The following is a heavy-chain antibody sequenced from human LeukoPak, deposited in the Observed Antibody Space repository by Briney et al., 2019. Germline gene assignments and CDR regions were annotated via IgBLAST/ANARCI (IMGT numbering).Heavy chain of an antibody. CDR1: GGTFSSYA. V-gene: IGHV1-69*04. CDR3: ERDFQQAYGDYGDYFDY. Sequence: SVKVSCKASGGTFSSYAISWVRQAPGQGLEWMGRIITIHGIANYAQKFQVRVTITAAKSTSTAYMELSSLRSEDTAVYYCERDFQQAYGDYGDYFDYWGQGTLVTVSS. CDR2: IITIHGIA. J-gene: IGHJ4*02. D-gene: IGHD4-17*01.